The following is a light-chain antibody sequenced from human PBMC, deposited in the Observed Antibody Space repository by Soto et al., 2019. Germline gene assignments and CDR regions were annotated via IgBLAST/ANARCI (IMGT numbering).Light chain of an antibody. CDR2: GVS. Sequence: EIVLTQSPGTLSLSPGERATLSCRASQSGSSNYLAWYQQKPGQPPRLLIYGVSSRATGIPDRFSGSGSGKVFTTIISRLEPEDVAVYYCQHYGSSPLTFGGGTKVEIK. CDR1: QSGSSNY. V-gene: IGKV3-20*01. J-gene: IGKJ4*01. CDR3: QHYGSSPLT.